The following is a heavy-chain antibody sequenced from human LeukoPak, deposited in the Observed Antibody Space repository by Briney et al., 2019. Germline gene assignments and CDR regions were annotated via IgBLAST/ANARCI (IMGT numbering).Heavy chain of an antibody. J-gene: IGHJ5*02. CDR3: ARGPQRDSSGYYFNWFDP. V-gene: IGHV1-18*01. CDR2: ISAYNGNT. Sequence: ASVKVSCKASGYTFTSYGISWVRQAPGQGLEWMGWISAYNGNTNYAQKLQGRVTMTTDTSTSTAYMELSSLRSEDTAVYYCARGPQRDSSGYYFNWFDPWGQGTLVTVSS. D-gene: IGHD3-22*01. CDR1: GYTFTSYG.